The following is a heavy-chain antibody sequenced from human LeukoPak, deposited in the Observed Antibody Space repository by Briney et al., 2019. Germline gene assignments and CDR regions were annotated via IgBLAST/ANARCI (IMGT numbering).Heavy chain of an antibody. CDR3: ARDGSPPDY. Sequence: PGGSLRLSCAASEFTFSSYWMHWVRQAPGEGLVWVSYINSDGSSTSYADYVKGRFTISRDNARNTLYLQMNSLRVEDTAVYSCARDGSPPDYWGQGTLVTVSS. V-gene: IGHV3-74*01. CDR1: EFTFSSYW. CDR2: INSDGSST. J-gene: IGHJ4*02.